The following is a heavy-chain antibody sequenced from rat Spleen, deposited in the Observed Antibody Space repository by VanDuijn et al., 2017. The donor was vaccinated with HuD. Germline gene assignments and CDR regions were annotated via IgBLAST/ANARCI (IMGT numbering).Heavy chain of an antibody. V-gene: IGHV5-29*01. J-gene: IGHJ2*01. Sequence: EVQLVESDGGLVQPGRSLKLSCAASGFTFSDYYMAWVRQAPTKGLEWVATISSDGSITYCRDSVKGRFTISRDNTKSTLDLQMDSLRSEDTATYYCARSRSLRGYYFDYWGQGVMVTVSS. CDR2: ISSDGSIT. D-gene: IGHD3-1*01. CDR1: GFTFSDYY. CDR3: ARSRSLRGYYFDY.